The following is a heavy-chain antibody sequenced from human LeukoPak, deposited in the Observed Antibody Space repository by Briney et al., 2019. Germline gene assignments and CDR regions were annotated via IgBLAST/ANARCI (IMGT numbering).Heavy chain of an antibody. D-gene: IGHD3-22*01. CDR1: GFTFSSYA. CDR2: ISGSGGST. CDR3: AKVFGDMIVVVIGYFDY. J-gene: IGHJ4*02. Sequence: GGSLRLSCAASGFTFSSYAMSWVRQVPGKGLEWVSAISGSGGSTYYADSVKGGFTISRDNSKNPLYLQMNSLRAEDTAVYYCAKVFGDMIVVVIGYFDYWGQGTLVTVSS. V-gene: IGHV3-23*01.